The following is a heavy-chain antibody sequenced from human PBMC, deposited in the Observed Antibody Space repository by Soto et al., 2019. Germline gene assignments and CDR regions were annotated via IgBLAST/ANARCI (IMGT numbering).Heavy chain of an antibody. CDR3: ARVGATYYDFWSGSVYGMDV. Sequence: VASVKVSCKASGGTFSSYAISWVRQAPGQGLEWMGGIIPIFGTANYAQKFQGRVTITADKSTSTAYMELSSLRSEDTAVYYCARVGATYYDFWSGSVYGMDVWGQGTTVTVSS. CDR1: GGTFSSYA. CDR2: IIPIFGTA. D-gene: IGHD3-3*01. J-gene: IGHJ6*02. V-gene: IGHV1-69*06.